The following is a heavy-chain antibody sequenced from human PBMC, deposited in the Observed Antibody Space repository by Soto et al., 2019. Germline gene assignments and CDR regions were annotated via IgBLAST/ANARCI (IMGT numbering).Heavy chain of an antibody. CDR3: ARSLTTVFDY. CDR2: INHSGST. J-gene: IGHJ4*02. D-gene: IGHD4-4*01. CDR1: GGSFSGYY. Sequence: PSETLSLTCAVYGGSFSGYYWSWIRQPPGKGLEWIGEINHSGSTNYNPSLKSRVTISVDTSKNQFSLKLSSVTAADTAVYYCARSLTTVFDYWGQGTLVPVSS. V-gene: IGHV4-34*01.